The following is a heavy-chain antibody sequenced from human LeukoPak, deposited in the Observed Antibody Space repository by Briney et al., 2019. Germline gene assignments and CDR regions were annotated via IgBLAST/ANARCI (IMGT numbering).Heavy chain of an antibody. V-gene: IGHV4-30-2*01. J-gene: IGHJ3*02. CDR2: IYHSGST. CDR3: ARVMLDTDDAFDI. CDR1: GGSISSGGYS. D-gene: IGHD5-18*01. Sequence: PSQTLSLTCAVSGGSISSGGYSWSWIRQPPGKGLEWIGYIYHSGSTYYNPSLKSRVTISVDRSKNQFSLKLSSVTAADTAVYYCARVMLDTDDAFDIWGQGTMVTVSS.